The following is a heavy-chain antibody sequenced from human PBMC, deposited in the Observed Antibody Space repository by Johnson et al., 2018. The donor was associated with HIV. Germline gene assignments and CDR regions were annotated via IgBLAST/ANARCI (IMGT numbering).Heavy chain of an antibody. CDR3: ARVDRSWAFDI. D-gene: IGHD3-16*02. Sequence: EVQLVESGGGLVQPGGSLRLSCAASGFTFNDYAMHWVRQGPGKGLEWVAGIGWNGLPIGYVASVKGRFTISRDSAKNSLYLQMNSLRAEDTAGYYCARVDRSWAFDIWGQGTMVTVSS. V-gene: IGHV3-9*01. CDR1: GFTFNDYA. J-gene: IGHJ3*02. CDR2: IGWNGLPI.